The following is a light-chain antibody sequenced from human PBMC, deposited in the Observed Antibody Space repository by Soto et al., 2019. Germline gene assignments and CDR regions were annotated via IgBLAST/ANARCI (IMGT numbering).Light chain of an antibody. CDR3: QQYYSTPLT. CDR1: QRVFYSSNKKNY. CDR2: WAS. V-gene: IGKV4-1*01. Sequence: IVMTQFPDSLGLSLGGGAPKKLKSSQRVFYSSNKKNYLAWYQQKPGQPPKLLIYWASTRESGVPDRFSGSGSGTDFTLTISSLQAEDVAVYYCQQYYSTPLTFGGGTKVDIK. J-gene: IGKJ4*01.